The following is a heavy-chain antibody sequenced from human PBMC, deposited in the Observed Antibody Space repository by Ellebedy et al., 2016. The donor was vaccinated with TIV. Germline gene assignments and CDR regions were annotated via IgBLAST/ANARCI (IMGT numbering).Heavy chain of an antibody. CDR3: AKDQRYSEYFFDY. CDR1: GFTFSNYG. J-gene: IGHJ4*02. D-gene: IGHD2-15*01. V-gene: IGHV3-30*18. CDR2: ISYDRSYK. Sequence: GGSLRLSXEASGFTFSNYGMHWVRQAPGKGLEWVAIISYDRSYKHYADSVKGRFTISRDNFKNTLFLQMSSLSPEDTAVYYCAKDQRYSEYFFDYWGLGTLVTVSS.